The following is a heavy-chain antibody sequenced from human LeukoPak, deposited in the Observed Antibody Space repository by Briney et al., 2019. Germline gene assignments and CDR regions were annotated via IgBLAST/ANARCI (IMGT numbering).Heavy chain of an antibody. J-gene: IGHJ6*02. CDR2: ISYDGSNK. CDR3: AKATTVTTHGMDV. CDR1: GFTFSSYG. Sequence: GGSLRLSCAASGFTFSSYGMHWIRQAPDKGLEWVAVISYDGSNKYYADSVKGRFTTSRDNSKNTLYLQMNSLRAEDTAVYYCAKATTVTTHGMDVWGQGTTVTVSS. D-gene: IGHD4-17*01. V-gene: IGHV3-30*18.